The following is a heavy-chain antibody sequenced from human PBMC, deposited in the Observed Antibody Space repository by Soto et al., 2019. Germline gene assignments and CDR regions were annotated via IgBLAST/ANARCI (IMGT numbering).Heavy chain of an antibody. CDR1: GFSLTTSGVG. CDR3: AHRVLLTVFGLVTTTAIYFDF. J-gene: IGHJ4*02. Sequence: QITLNESGPTVVRPTEALTLTCRFSGFSLTTSGVGVGWIRQSPGKAPEWLALIYWDDDKRYSASLNSRLTITKDTSTNQVVLTLSDLDPTDTATYYCAHRVLLTVFGLVTTTAIYFDFWGQGTPVAVSS. V-gene: IGHV2-5*02. CDR2: IYWDDDK. D-gene: IGHD3-3*01.